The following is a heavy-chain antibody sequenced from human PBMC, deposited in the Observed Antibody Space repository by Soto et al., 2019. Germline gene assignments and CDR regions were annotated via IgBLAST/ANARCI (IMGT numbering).Heavy chain of an antibody. CDR3: ARVRSYSYGQGYGMDV. D-gene: IGHD5-18*01. CDR2: ISSSSGYI. CDR1: GFTFSTYS. V-gene: IGHV3-21*01. Sequence: EVQLVESGGGLVKPGGSLRLSCAASGFTFSTYSMNWVRQAPGKGLEWVSSISSSSGYIYYADSVKGRFTIPRDDAKNSLYLQMNSLRAEDTAVYYCARVRSYSYGQGYGMDVWGQGTTVTVSS. J-gene: IGHJ6*02.